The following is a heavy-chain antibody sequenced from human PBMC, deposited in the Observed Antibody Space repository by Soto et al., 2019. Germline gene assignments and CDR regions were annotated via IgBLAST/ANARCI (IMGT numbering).Heavy chain of an antibody. CDR1: GFTFDDYG. Sequence: EVQLVESGGGVVRPGGSLRLSCAASGFTFDDYGMSWVRQAPGKGLEWVSGINWNGGSTGYADSVKGRFTISRDNAKNSLYLQTYSLRAADTALYHCARCRATNYYYYMDVWGKGTTVTVSS. D-gene: IGHD2-15*01. CDR2: INWNGGST. V-gene: IGHV3-20*01. CDR3: ARCRATNYYYYMDV. J-gene: IGHJ6*03.